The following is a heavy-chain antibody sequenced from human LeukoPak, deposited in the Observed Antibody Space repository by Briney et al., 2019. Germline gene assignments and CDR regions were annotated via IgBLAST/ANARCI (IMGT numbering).Heavy chain of an antibody. CDR1: GYTSTNYG. V-gene: IGHV1-18*01. CDR2: ISAYNGNT. D-gene: IGHD5-18*01. CDR3: ARDRLYNYGYYGMDV. J-gene: IGHJ6*02. Sequence: ASVKVSCKASGYTSTNYGISWVRQAPGQGLEWMGWISAYNGNTNYAQKLQGRVTMTTDTSTTTAYMELRSLRSDDTAVYYCARDRLYNYGYYGMDVWGQGTTVTVSS.